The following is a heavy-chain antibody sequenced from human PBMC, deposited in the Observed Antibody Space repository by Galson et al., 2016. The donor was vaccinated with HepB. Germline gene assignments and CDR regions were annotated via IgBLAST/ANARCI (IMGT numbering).Heavy chain of an antibody. V-gene: IGHV1-18*01. CDR3: AKDFSFGSDH. J-gene: IGHJ4*02. Sequence: SVKVSCKASGYTFTNYGINWVRQAPGQGLQWVGWINANDGNTNYGHILKGRVTLTMDTSTSTAYMDLRSLRYDDTAVYYCAKDFSFGSDHWGQGTMVTVSS. D-gene: IGHD2-15*01. CDR2: INANDGNT. CDR1: GYTFTNYG.